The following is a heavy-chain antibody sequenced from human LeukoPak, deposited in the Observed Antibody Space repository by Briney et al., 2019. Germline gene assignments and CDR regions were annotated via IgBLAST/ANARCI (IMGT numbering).Heavy chain of an antibody. CDR3: ARDGPVVTHDY. CDR2: IIPILGTA. Sequence: SVKVSCKASGYTFTSYYMHWVRQAPGQGLEWMGGIIPILGTANYAQKFQGRVTITADKSTSTAYMELSSLRSEDTAVYYCARDGPVVTHDYWGQGTLVTGSS. J-gene: IGHJ4*02. D-gene: IGHD4-23*01. CDR1: GYTFTSYY. V-gene: IGHV1-69*10.